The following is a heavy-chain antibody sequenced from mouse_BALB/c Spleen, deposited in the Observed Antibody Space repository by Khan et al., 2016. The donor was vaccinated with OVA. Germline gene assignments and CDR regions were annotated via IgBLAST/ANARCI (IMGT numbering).Heavy chain of an antibody. D-gene: IGHD2-4*01. J-gene: IGHJ3*01. CDR2: IWSGGTT. V-gene: IGHV2-2*02. CDR3: ASLYEYGEGFAY. CDR1: GFSLTSYG. Sequence: VQLQESGPGLIQPSQSLSITCTVSGFSLTSYGVHWVRQSPGKGLEWLGVIWSGGTTDYNVAFISRLTISKDNSKSQVFLKMNSLQANDTAIYYCASLYEYGEGFAYWGQGTLVTVSA.